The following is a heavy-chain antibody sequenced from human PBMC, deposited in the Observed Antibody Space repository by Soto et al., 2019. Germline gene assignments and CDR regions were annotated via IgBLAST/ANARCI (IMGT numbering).Heavy chain of an antibody. J-gene: IGHJ4*02. Sequence: EVQLVKSGGGLIQPGGSLRLSCAASGFTVSTNYMSWVRQAPGKGLEWVSVIYSGGSTYYADSVKGRFTISRDNSKNTLYLQMNSLRAEDTAVYYCARASIAAAGYYFDYWGQGTLVTVSS. CDR1: GFTVSTNY. CDR2: IYSGGST. D-gene: IGHD6-13*01. CDR3: ARASIAAAGYYFDY. V-gene: IGHV3-53*01.